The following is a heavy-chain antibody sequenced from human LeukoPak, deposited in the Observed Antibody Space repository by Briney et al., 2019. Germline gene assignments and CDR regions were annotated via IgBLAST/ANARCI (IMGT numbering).Heavy chain of an antibody. CDR1: VYSFTSYW. V-gene: IGHV5-51*01. Sequence: GESLKISCKASVYSFTSYWIGWVRQLPGKGLEWMGIIYPRDSDITYSPSFQGQVTISVDKSISTAYLQWSSLKASDTAMYYCSRQPGTSLDYWGLGTLVTVSS. J-gene: IGHJ4*02. D-gene: IGHD3-10*01. CDR2: IYPRDSDI. CDR3: SRQPGTSLDY.